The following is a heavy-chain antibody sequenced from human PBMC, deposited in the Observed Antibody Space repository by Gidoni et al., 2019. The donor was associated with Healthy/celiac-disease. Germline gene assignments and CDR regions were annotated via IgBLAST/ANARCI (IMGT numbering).Heavy chain of an antibody. Sequence: TNYNPSLKSRVTISVDTSKNQFSLKLSSVTAADTAVYYCARGGITMVRGVSTWGQGTLVTVSS. CDR2: T. V-gene: IGHV4-59*09. CDR3: ARGGITMVRGVST. J-gene: IGHJ5*02. D-gene: IGHD3-10*01.